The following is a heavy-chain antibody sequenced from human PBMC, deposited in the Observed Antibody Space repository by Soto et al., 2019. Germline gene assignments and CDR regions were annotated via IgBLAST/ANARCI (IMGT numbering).Heavy chain of an antibody. CDR3: ARLPHGRITGTPNKLNLYYYCYMDV. J-gene: IGHJ6*03. Sequence: SETLSLTCTVSGGSISSYYWSWIRQPPGKGLEWIGYIYYSGSTNYNPSLKSRVTISVDTSKNQFSLKLSSVTAADTAVYYCARLPHGRITGTPNKLNLYYYCYMDVWGKGTTVTVSS. CDR1: GGSISSYY. D-gene: IGHD1-20*01. CDR2: IYYSGST. V-gene: IGHV4-59*01.